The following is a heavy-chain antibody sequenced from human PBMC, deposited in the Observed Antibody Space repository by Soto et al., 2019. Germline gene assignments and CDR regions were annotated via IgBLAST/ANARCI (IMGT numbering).Heavy chain of an antibody. Sequence: GGSLRLSCAASGFAFGDFIMNWVRQAPGRGLEWVASISHSGTYIFYADSVKGRFAISRDNAEGSLFLQMSSLRVEDTAIYYCASPRDYCVSTSNCFIAFDPWGQGTRVTVSS. CDR2: ISHSGTYI. V-gene: IGHV3-21*01. D-gene: IGHD2-2*01. J-gene: IGHJ3*01. CDR1: GFAFGDFI. CDR3: ASPRDYCVSTSNCFIAFDP.